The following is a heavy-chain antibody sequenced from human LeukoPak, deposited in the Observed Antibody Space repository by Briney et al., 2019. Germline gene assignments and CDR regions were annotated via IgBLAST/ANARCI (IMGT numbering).Heavy chain of an antibody. D-gene: IGHD6-13*01. CDR1: GFTFSSCG. J-gene: IGHJ4*02. CDR3: AKDIAAAAFCYLDY. Sequence: GRSLRLSCAASGFTFSSCGMHWVRQAPGKGLEWVSAISGSGGSTYYADSVKGRFTISRDNSKNTLYLQMNSLRAEDTAVYYCAKDIAAAAFCYLDYWGQGTLVTVSS. V-gene: IGHV3-23*01. CDR2: ISGSGGST.